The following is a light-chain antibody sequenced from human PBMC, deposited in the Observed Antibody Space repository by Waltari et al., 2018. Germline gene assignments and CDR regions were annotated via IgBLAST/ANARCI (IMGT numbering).Light chain of an antibody. CDR1: QSISSY. CDR3: QQSYSTPRT. J-gene: IGKJ1*01. CDR2: TAS. V-gene: IGKV1-39*01. Sequence: DIQMTQSPSSLSASVGDRVTIPCRASQSISSYLNWYQQKPGKAPKLLSYTASSLQSGVPSRFSGSGSGTDFTLTISSLQPEDFATYYCQQSYSTPRTFGQGTKVEIK.